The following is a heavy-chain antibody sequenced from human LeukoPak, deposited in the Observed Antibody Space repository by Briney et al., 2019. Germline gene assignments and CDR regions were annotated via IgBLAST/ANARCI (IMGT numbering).Heavy chain of an antibody. D-gene: IGHD3-3*01. CDR3: ARVLTMYYDFWSSYLY. J-gene: IGHJ4*02. CDR1: GFTFSSYA. V-gene: IGHV3-30*04. Sequence: GGSLRLSCAASGFTFSSYAMHWVRQAPGKGLEWVAVISYDGSNKYYADSVKGRFTISRDNSKNTLYLQMNSLRAEDTAVYYCARVLTMYYDFWSSYLYWGQGTLVTVSS. CDR2: ISYDGSNK.